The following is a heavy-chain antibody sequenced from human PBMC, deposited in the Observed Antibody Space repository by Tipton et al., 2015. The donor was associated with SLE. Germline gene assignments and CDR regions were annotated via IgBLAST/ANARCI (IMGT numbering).Heavy chain of an antibody. Sequence: TLSLTCTVSGGSISSSSYYWGWIRQPPGKGLEWIGSIYYSGSTYYNPSLKSRVTISVDTSKNQFSLKLSSVTAADTAVYYCARDEVAARPGTFYGMDVWGQGTTVTVSS. CDR2: IYYSGST. D-gene: IGHD6-6*01. J-gene: IGHJ6*02. CDR3: ARDEVAARPGTFYGMDV. V-gene: IGHV4-39*07. CDR1: GGSISSSSYY.